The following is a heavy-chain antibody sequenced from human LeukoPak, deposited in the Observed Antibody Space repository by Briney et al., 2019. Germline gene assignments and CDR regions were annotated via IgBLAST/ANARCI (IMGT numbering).Heavy chain of an antibody. CDR1: RYTFHDYG. CDR3: ARALYFHYYMDV. J-gene: IGHJ6*03. V-gene: IGHV3-20*04. D-gene: IGHD2-15*01. Sequence: GGSLRLFCAASRYTFHDYGMSWVRQAPGKGLEWVSGINWDGGSTGYADSVKGRFTVSRDNAKNSLYLQMNSLRAGDTALYYCARALYFHYYMDVWGKGTTVTVSS. CDR2: INWDGGST.